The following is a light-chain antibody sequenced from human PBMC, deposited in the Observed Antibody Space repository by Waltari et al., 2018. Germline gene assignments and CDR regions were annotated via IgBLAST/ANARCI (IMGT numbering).Light chain of an antibody. CDR2: EVT. CDR3: CSYAGSATPYV. J-gene: IGLJ1*01. Sequence: QSALTQPASASGSPGQSITIPRTGTSSYVGRHHLLSWYQQHPGKAPKLMIFEVTKRPSGVSNRFSGSTSGNTASLTISGLQAEDEADYYCCSYAGSATPYVFGTGTKVTVL. V-gene: IGLV2-23*02. CDR1: SSYVGRHHL.